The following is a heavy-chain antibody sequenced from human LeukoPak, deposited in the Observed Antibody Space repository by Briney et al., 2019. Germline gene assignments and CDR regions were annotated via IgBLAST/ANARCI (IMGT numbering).Heavy chain of an antibody. Sequence: GGSLRLSCAASGFTFSSYSMNWVRQAPGKGLEWVSYISSSSSTIYYADSVKGRFTISRDNAKNSLYLQMNSLRAEDTAVYYCAKGYYYGNSGESYFDYWGQGTLVTVSS. CDR3: AKGYYYGNSGESYFDY. J-gene: IGHJ4*02. CDR2: ISSSSSTI. CDR1: GFTFSSYS. D-gene: IGHD3-22*01. V-gene: IGHV3-48*01.